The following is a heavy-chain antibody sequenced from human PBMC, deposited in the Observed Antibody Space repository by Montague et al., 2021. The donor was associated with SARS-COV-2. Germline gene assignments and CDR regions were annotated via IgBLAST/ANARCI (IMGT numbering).Heavy chain of an antibody. V-gene: IGHV4-59*02. J-gene: IGHJ3*02. Sequence: SETLSLTCTVSGASVGSSDWGWIRQSPGKGLEWTGYFYSVGSTDYNPSLKSRATISRDTSKNQFSLKVRSVTAADTAVYYCARETMTADAFDIRGQGTMVAVSS. CDR1: GASVGSSD. D-gene: IGHD1-14*01. CDR3: ARETMTADAFDI. CDR2: FYSVGST.